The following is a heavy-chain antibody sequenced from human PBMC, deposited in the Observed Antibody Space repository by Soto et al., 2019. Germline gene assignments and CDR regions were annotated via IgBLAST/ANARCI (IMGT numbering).Heavy chain of an antibody. Sequence: ASVKVSCKASGYTFTNFGISWVRQAPGQGLEWMGWISAYNGNTNYAQKFQGRVTITADESTSTVYMELSSLRSDDTAVYYCVRVVAIPGYPDNWGQGTLVTVSS. CDR2: ISAYNGNT. V-gene: IGHV1-18*01. J-gene: IGHJ4*02. D-gene: IGHD5-12*01. CDR3: VRVVAIPGYPDN. CDR1: GYTFTNFG.